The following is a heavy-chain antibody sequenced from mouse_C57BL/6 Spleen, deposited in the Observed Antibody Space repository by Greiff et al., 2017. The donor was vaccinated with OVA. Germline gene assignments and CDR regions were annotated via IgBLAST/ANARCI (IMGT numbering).Heavy chain of an antibody. CDR1: GFSFNTYA. D-gene: IGHD2-4*01. CDR3: VRHGYDDDYWYFDV. J-gene: IGHJ1*03. V-gene: IGHV10-1*01. CDR2: IRSKSNNYAT. Sequence: DVHLVESGGGLVQPKGSLKLSCAASGFSFNTYAMNWVRQAPGKGLEWVARIRSKSNNYATYYADSVKDRFTISRDDSESMLYLQMNNLKTEDTAMYYCVRHGYDDDYWYFDVWGTGTTVTVSS.